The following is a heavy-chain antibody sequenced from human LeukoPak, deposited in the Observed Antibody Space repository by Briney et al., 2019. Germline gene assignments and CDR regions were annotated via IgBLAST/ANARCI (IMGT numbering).Heavy chain of an antibody. D-gene: IGHD7-27*01. Sequence: SETLSLTCTVSGGSISSSSYYWGWIRQPPGKGLEWIGSIYHSGSTYYNPSLKSRVTISVDTSKNQFSLKLSSVTAADTAVYYCASPRTNWGYDAFDIWGQGTMVTVSS. J-gene: IGHJ3*02. CDR1: GGSISSSSYY. V-gene: IGHV4-39*07. CDR3: ASPRTNWGYDAFDI. CDR2: IYHSGST.